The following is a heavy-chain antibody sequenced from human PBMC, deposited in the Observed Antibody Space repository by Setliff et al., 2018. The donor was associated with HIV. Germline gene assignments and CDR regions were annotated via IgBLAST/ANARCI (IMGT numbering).Heavy chain of an antibody. CDR1: GFTFDDYG. J-gene: IGHJ4*02. Sequence: GGSLRLSCSASGFTFDDYGMSWVRQAPGKGLEWISGVNWHGSNTGYADSVKGRFTISRDNARNSLYLQMNSLRAEDTALYYCARENNRGWHWLDPFDYWGQGTLVTVSS. CDR3: ARENNRGWHWLDPFDY. D-gene: IGHD6-19*01. V-gene: IGHV3-20*04. CDR2: VNWHGSNT.